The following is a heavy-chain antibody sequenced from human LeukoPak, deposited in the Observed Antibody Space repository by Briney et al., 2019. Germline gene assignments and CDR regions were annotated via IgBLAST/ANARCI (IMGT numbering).Heavy chain of an antibody. D-gene: IGHD5-24*01. J-gene: IGHJ1*01. Sequence: GGSLRLSCSASGFTFSISAMHWVRQAPGKGLQYVSVISGNGVSTSYADSVKGRFTISRDNSKNAVYLQMSSLRAEDTAVYYCVGDGRDGYNKYFHHWGQGTLVTVSS. CDR1: GFTFSISA. V-gene: IGHV3-64D*06. CDR3: VGDGRDGYNKYFHH. CDR2: ISGNGVST.